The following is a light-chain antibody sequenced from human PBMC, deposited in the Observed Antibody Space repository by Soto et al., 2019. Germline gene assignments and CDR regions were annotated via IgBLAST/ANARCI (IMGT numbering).Light chain of an antibody. J-gene: IGLJ3*02. V-gene: IGLV1-47*01. CDR3: ASWDDSLNHWV. Sequence: QSVLTQPPSASATPGQRVTIYCSGSGSNIGSTYVDWYQQLPGAAPKLLIYRNNQRPSGVPDRFSGSKSGTSASLAISGLRSEDEADYHCASWDDSLNHWVFGGGTK. CDR1: GSNIGSTY. CDR2: RNN.